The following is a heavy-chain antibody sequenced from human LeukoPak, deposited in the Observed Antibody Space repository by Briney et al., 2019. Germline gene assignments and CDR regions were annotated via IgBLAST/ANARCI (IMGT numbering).Heavy chain of an antibody. CDR3: ARGLRHYDSSGYYYVSPRPSYYFDY. Sequence: SETLSHTCAVYGGSFSGYYWSWIRQPPGKGLEWIGEINHSGSTNYNPSLKSRVTISVDTSKNQFSLKLSSVTAADTAVYYCARGLRHYDSSGYYYVSPRPSYYFDYWGQGTLVTVSS. V-gene: IGHV4-34*01. D-gene: IGHD3-22*01. CDR1: GGSFSGYY. CDR2: INHSGST. J-gene: IGHJ4*02.